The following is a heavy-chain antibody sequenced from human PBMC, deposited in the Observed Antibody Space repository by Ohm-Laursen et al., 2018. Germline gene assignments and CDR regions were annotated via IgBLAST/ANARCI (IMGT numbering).Heavy chain of an antibody. D-gene: IGHD5-12*01. V-gene: IGHV3-7*01. Sequence: SLRLSCTASGFTFSGYWMSWVRQAPGKGLEWVANIKQDGSEQDYVDSVKGRFTISRDNAKNSLYLHMDSLRGEDTAVYYCARLRGGYDFDYWGQGTLVTASS. CDR2: IKQDGSEQ. CDR1: GFTFSGYW. CDR3: ARLRGGYDFDY. J-gene: IGHJ4*02.